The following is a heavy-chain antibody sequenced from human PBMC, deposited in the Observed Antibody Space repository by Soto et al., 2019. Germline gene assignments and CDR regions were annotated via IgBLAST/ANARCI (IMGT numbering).Heavy chain of an antibody. CDR3: ARGYCSGGSCETWFDP. CDR2: FDPEDGET. J-gene: IGHJ5*02. Sequence: GASVKVSCKVSGYTLTELSMHWVRQAPGKGLEWMGGFDPEDGETIYAQKFQGRVTMTEDTSTDTAYMELSSLRSDDTAVYYCARGYCSGGSCETWFDPWGQGTLVTVSS. CDR1: GYTLTELS. V-gene: IGHV1-24*01. D-gene: IGHD2-15*01.